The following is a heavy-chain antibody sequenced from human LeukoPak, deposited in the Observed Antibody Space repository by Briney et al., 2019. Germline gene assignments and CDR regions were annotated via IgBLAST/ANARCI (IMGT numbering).Heavy chain of an antibody. J-gene: IGHJ4*02. CDR2: IYYSGGT. V-gene: IGHV4-39*07. D-gene: IGHD1-26*01. CDR3: ARVQSGDYFDY. CDR1: GGSISSSSYY. Sequence: SETLSLTCTVSGGSISSSSYYWGWIRQPPGKGLEWIGGIYYSGGTYYNPSLKSRVTISVDTSKNQFSLKLSSVTAADTAVYYCARVQSGDYFDYWGQGTLVTVSS.